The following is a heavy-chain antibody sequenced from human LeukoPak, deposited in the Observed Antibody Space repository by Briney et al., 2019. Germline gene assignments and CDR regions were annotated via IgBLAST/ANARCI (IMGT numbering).Heavy chain of an antibody. CDR1: GYTFTGYY. CDR3: TSPYYDFWSGYADNWFDP. J-gene: IGHJ5*02. Sequence: GASVKVSCKASGYTFTGYYMYWVRQAPGQGLEWMGWINPNSGGTNYAQKFQGRVTMTRDTSISTAYMELSRLRSDDTAVYYCTSPYYDFWSGYADNWFDPWGQGTLVTVSS. D-gene: IGHD3-3*01. V-gene: IGHV1-2*02. CDR2: INPNSGGT.